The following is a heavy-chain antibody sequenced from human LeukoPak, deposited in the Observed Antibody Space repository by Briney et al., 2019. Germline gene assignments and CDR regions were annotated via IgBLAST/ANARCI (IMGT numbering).Heavy chain of an antibody. CDR3: AKRGSGWSPG. Sequence: GGSLRLSCAASGFTFNTYTMNWVRQAPGKGLEWVSAISGSGGSTYYADSVKGRFTISRDNSKNTLYLQMNSLRAEDTAVYYCAKRGSGWSPGWGQGTLVTVSS. CDR2: ISGSGGST. V-gene: IGHV3-23*01. J-gene: IGHJ4*02. CDR1: GFTFNTYT. D-gene: IGHD6-19*01.